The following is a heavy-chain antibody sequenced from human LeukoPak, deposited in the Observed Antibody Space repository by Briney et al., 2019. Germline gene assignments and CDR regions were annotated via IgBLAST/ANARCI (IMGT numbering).Heavy chain of an antibody. D-gene: IGHD2-8*01. J-gene: IGHJ4*02. Sequence: PGGSLRLSCAASGFTFSSYWMSWVRQAPGKGLEWVANIKQDGSEKYYVDSVKGRFTISRDNAKNSLYLQMNSLRAEDTAVYYCARDHRNCTSGVCYTSYYFDYWGQGTLVTVSS. CDR2: IKQDGSEK. CDR1: GFTFSSYW. CDR3: ARDHRNCTSGVCYTSYYFDY. V-gene: IGHV3-7*01.